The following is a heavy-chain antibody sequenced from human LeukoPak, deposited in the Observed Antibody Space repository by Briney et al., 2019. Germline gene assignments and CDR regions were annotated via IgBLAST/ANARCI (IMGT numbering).Heavy chain of an antibody. V-gene: IGHV3-48*02. J-gene: IGHJ4*02. Sequence: PGGSLRLSCAASGFTFSSYNMNWVRQAPGKGLEWVSYISTSSSTIYYADSVKGRFTVSRDNAKKSLFLEMNSLRDEDTAVYYCARYSDLGDYGGFHYWGQGTLVTVSS. CDR1: GFTFSSYN. D-gene: IGHD4-17*01. CDR3: ARYSDLGDYGGFHY. CDR2: ISTSSSTI.